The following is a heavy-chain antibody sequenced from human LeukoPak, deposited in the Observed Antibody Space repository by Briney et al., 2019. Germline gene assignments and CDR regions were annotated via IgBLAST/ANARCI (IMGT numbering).Heavy chain of an antibody. D-gene: IGHD2-15*01. Sequence: SETLSLTCSVSGYSISSGYYWGWIRQPPGKGLEWIGNIYHDGNTYYNPSLKSRVTISVDTSKNQFSLRLSSVTAADTAVYYCARVPRRVYCSGGSCYRNYFDYWGQGTLVTVSS. CDR3: ARVPRRVYCSGGSCYRNYFDY. CDR2: IYHDGNT. J-gene: IGHJ4*02. CDR1: GYSISSGYY. V-gene: IGHV4-38-2*02.